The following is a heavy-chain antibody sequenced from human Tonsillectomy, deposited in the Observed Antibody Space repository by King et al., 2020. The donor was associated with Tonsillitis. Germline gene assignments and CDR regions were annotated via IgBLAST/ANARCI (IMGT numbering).Heavy chain of an antibody. V-gene: IGHV3-33*05. CDR3: ARDRDGYIFDY. J-gene: IGHJ4*02. CDR1: GFTFSSYE. Sequence: VQLVESGGGVVQPGRSLRLSCAASGFTFSSYEMYWVRQAPGKGLEWVAVISYDGGNKYYADSVTGRFTISRDNSKNKVSLQMNSLRAEDTAVYYCARDRDGYIFDYWGQGTLVTVSS. CDR2: ISYDGGNK. D-gene: IGHD5-24*01.